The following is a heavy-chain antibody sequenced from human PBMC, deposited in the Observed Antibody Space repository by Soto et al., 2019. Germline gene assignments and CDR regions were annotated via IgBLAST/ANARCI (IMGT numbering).Heavy chain of an antibody. CDR2: VYYSGST. CDR3: ARQWGNCYWAFNV. Sequence: QLQLQESGPALVKSSETLSLTCTVSGGSVTTSDYSWGWIRQPPGMGLEWIGSVYYSGSTHYNPSLESRVTLSVDTSKNQFSLKLNSVTAADTAVYYCARQWGNCYWAFNVWGQGTMVTVSS. D-gene: IGHD1-1*01. J-gene: IGHJ3*01. V-gene: IGHV4-39*01. CDR1: GGSVTTSDYS.